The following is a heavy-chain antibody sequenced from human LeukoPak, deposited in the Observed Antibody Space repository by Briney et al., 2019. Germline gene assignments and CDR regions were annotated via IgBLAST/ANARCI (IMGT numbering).Heavy chain of an antibody. D-gene: IGHD6-13*01. J-gene: IGHJ6*03. CDR1: GFTFSSYD. CDR3: ARLYTSSWYSGFLYMDV. V-gene: IGHV3-21*06. CDR2: ISSTSGYI. Sequence: GGSLRLSCAASGFTFSSYDMNWVRQAPGKRLEWVASISSTSGYIYDADSVKGRFTTSRDNARTSPYLQMNSLRAEDTAVCYCARLYTSSWYSGFLYMDVWGKGTTVTVSS.